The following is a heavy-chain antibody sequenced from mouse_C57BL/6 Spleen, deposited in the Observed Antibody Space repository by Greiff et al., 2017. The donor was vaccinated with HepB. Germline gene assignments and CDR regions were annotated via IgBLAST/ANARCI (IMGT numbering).Heavy chain of an antibody. J-gene: IGHJ2*01. CDR3: ARGRDYYGSSYYFDY. D-gene: IGHD1-1*01. CDR2: ISSGSSTI. Sequence: VQLKESGGGLVKPGGSLKLSCAASGFTFSDYGMHWVRQAPEKGLEWVAYISSGSSTIYYADTVKGRFTISRDNAKNTLFLQMTSLRSEDTAMYYCARGRDYYGSSYYFDYWGQGTTLTVSS. CDR1: GFTFSDYG. V-gene: IGHV5-17*01.